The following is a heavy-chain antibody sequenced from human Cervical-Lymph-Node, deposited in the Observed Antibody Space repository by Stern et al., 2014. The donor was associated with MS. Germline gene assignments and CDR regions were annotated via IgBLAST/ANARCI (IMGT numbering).Heavy chain of an antibody. Sequence: EVQLVESGGGLVQPGGSLRLSCADSGFTFDRYWMPWVRQVPGEGLGWVSRIDEDGGFTSYADFAKGRFTISRDNTKNTLYLQMNSLRADDTAIYYCGRDLSGRYDRWGQGTLVTVSS. D-gene: IGHD6-25*01. CDR3: GRDLSGRYDR. J-gene: IGHJ5*02. V-gene: IGHV3-74*03. CDR2: IDEDGGFT. CDR1: GFTFDRYW.